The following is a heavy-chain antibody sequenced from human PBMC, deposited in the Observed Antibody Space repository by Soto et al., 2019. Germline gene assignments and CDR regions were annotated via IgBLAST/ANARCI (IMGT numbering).Heavy chain of an antibody. CDR2: ISAYNGDT. CDR3: AKYWDATVTRCGARFGY. V-gene: IGHV1-18*01. CDR1: GYTFTSYG. Sequence: QVQLVQSGAEVKKPGASVKVSCKASGYTFTSYGISWVRQAPGQGLEWMGWISAYNGDTNYAHRLQGRVTLTTDTYTNPAYQELRGLRSDDTAVYYCAKYWDATVTRCGARFGYWGPGTLVSVSS. D-gene: IGHD4-17*01. J-gene: IGHJ4*01.